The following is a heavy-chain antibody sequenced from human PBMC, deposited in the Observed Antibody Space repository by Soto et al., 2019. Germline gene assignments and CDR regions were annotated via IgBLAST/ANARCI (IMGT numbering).Heavy chain of an antibody. J-gene: IGHJ4*02. D-gene: IGHD6-19*01. V-gene: IGHV3-7*01. CDR2: IKQDGSEK. Sequence: EVQVVESGGGLVQPGGSLRLSCAAPGFIFSSYWMNWVRRAPGKGLEWVANIKQDGSEKYYVDSVKGRFTISRDNAKNSVYLQMNSLRVEDTAVYYCGGDSGWLFDYWGQGILVTVSS. CDR3: GGDSGWLFDY. CDR1: GFIFSSYW.